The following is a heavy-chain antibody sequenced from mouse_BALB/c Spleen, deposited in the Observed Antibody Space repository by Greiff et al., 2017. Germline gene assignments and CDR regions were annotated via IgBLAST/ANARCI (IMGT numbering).Heavy chain of an antibody. CDR1: GFTFSSFG. J-gene: IGHJ4*01. V-gene: IGHV5-17*02. Sequence: EVKLMESGGGLVQPGGSRKLSCAASGFTFSSFGMHWVRQAPEKGLEWVAYISSGSSTIYYADTVKGRFTISRDNPKNTLFLQMTSLRSEDTAMYYCAEGGSYYAMDYWGQGTSVTVSS. CDR3: AEGGSYYAMDY. CDR2: ISSGSSTI.